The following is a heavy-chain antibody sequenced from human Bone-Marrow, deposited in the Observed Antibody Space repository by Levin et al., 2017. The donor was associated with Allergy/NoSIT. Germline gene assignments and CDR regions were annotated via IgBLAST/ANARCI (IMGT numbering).Heavy chain of an antibody. Sequence: HGESLKISCAASGFTFSSHDMHWVRQVTGKGLEWVSAIGTAGDSYYSVSVEGRFTISREDAKNSLYLQMNSLRVGDTAVYYCARVRTGWYIDVWGRGTLVTVSS. CDR3: ARVRTGWYIDV. CDR1: GFTFSSHD. J-gene: IGHJ2*01. V-gene: IGHV3-13*01. CDR2: IGTAGDS.